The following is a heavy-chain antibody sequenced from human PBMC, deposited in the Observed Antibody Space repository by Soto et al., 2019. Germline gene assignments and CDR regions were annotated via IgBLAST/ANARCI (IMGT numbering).Heavy chain of an antibody. V-gene: IGHV3-33*01. CDR2: IWYDGSNK. CDR1: GFTFSSYG. D-gene: IGHD3-3*01. Sequence: PGGSLRLSCAASGFTFSSYGMHWVRQAPGKGLEWVAVIWYDGSNKYYADSVKGRFTISRDNSKNTLYLQMNSLRAEDTAVYYCASATKDSITIFGVAGDAFDIWGQGTMVTVSS. J-gene: IGHJ3*02. CDR3: ASATKDSITIFGVAGDAFDI.